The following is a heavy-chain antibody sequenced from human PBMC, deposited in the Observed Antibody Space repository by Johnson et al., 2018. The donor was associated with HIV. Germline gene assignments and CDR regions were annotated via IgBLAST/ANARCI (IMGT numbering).Heavy chain of an antibody. J-gene: IGHJ3*02. D-gene: IGHD6-13*01. CDR3: ARDPRGQHPRGAFDI. CDR1: GFTFDDYG. V-gene: IGHV3-20*04. Sequence: VKLLESGGDLVRPGGSLRLSCAPSGFTFDDYGISWVRQVPGKGLEWVSGINWNGGITYYADSVKGRFTISRDNVKNSLYLQMNSLRAEDTAVYYCARDPRGQHPRGAFDIWGQGTMVTVSS. CDR2: INWNGGIT.